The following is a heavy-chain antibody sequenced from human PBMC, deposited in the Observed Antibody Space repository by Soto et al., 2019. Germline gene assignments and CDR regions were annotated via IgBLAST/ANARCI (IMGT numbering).Heavy chain of an antibody. V-gene: IGHV1-46*01. CDR3: ARDQVGATDDAFDI. D-gene: IGHD1-26*01. J-gene: IGHJ3*02. Sequence: QVQLVQSGAEVKKPGASVKVSCKASGYTFTSYYMHWVRQAPGQGLEWMGIINPSGGSTSYAQKFQGRVRMTRDTSPSTVYMELSGLRSEDTAVYYCARDQVGATDDAFDIWGQGTMVTVSS. CDR1: GYTFTSYY. CDR2: INPSGGST.